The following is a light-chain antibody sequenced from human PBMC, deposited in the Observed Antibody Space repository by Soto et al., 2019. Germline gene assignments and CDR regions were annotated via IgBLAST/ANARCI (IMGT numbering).Light chain of an antibody. CDR3: QQYYVWPPT. Sequence: EIVVTQSPATLSVSPGESAALSCRASQSISTHLAWYQQRPGQSPRLLISSASSRVTGFSARFSGSGSGTEFTLIISSLQSEDFAVYHCQQYYVWPPTFGQGTKIEI. V-gene: IGKV3-15*01. J-gene: IGKJ1*01. CDR2: SAS. CDR1: QSISTH.